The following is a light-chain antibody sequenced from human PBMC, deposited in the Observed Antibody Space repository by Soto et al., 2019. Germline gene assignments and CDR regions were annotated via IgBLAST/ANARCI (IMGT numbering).Light chain of an antibody. CDR2: TAS. V-gene: IGKV1-39*01. J-gene: IGKJ2*01. Sequence: DIQMTQSPSSLSASVGDRVTITCRASQPINSFLSWSQQKPGQAPKLLIYTASTLQTGVPTRFSGSGSGTEFTLTITGLQPEEFATYYCHQSSSPPHTFGQGTKLEIK. CDR3: HQSSSPPHT. CDR1: QPINSF.